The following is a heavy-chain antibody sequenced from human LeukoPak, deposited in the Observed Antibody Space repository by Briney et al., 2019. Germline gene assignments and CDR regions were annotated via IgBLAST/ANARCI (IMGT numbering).Heavy chain of an antibody. CDR2: INPNSGGT. CDR3: ARDLIDSSGYYYAYYMDV. CDR1: GYTFTSYA. V-gene: IGHV1-2*02. Sequence: ASGKVSCKASGYTFTSYAMNGVRQAPGQGLEWMGWINPNSGGTNYAQKFQGRVTMTRYTSISTAYMELSRLRSDDTAVYYCARDLIDSSGYYYAYYMDVWGKGTTVTISS. J-gene: IGHJ6*03. D-gene: IGHD3-22*01.